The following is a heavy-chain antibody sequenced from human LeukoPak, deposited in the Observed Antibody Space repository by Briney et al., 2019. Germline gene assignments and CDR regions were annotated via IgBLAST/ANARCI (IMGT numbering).Heavy chain of an antibody. CDR3: ARGVEYYYDSSGYPSYYFDY. D-gene: IGHD3-22*01. CDR1: GYSISSGYY. V-gene: IGHV4-38-2*02. CDR2: INHSGST. J-gene: IGHJ4*02. Sequence: SETLSLTCTVSGYSISSGYYWGWIRQPPGKGLEWIGDINHSGSTNYNPSLKSRATISKDTSKNQFSLKLSSVTAADTAVYYCARGVEYYYDSSGYPSYYFDYWGQGTLVTVSS.